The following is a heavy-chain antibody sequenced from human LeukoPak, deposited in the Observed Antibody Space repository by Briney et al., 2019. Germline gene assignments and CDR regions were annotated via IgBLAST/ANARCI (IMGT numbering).Heavy chain of an antibody. Sequence: SETLSLTCPVSGDSISGYYWSWIRQPPGKGLEWIGYIYYSGSTNYNPSLTSRVTMSIDTSTKQFFLTLNSVTAADTAVYYCARQQSGNWNGVGLDFWGQGTLVTVSS. V-gene: IGHV4-59*08. D-gene: IGHD1-1*01. CDR2: IYYSGST. CDR3: ARQQSGNWNGVGLDF. CDR1: GDSISGYY. J-gene: IGHJ4*02.